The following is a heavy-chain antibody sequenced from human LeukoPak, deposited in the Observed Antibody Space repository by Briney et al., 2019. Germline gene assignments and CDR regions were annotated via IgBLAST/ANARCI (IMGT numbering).Heavy chain of an antibody. CDR2: IYFTGST. D-gene: IGHD6-13*01. V-gene: IGHV4-59*08. CDR3: ARHCASGTCAFDI. Sequence: PSETLSLTCTVPGGSISTYYWSWIRQPPGRGLEWIGYIYFTGSTNYNPSLQSRVTISVDTSKNQFSLKLTSVTAADTAVYYCARHCASGTCAFDIWGQGTMVTVSS. J-gene: IGHJ3*02. CDR1: GGSISTYY.